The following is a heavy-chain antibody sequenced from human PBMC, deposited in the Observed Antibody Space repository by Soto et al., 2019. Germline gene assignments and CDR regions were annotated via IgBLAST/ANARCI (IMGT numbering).Heavy chain of an antibody. J-gene: IGHJ1*01. V-gene: IGHV3-66*01. CDR3: ARASGSGTEYFQH. CDR2: IYSGGST. CDR1: GFTVSSNY. D-gene: IGHD3-10*01. Sequence: EVQLVESGGGLVQPGGSLRLSCAASGFTVSSNYMSWVRQAPGKGLEWVSVIYSGGSTYYADSVKGRFTISRDNSKNTLYLQMNSLRAEDTAVYYCARASGSGTEYFQHWGQGTLVTVSS.